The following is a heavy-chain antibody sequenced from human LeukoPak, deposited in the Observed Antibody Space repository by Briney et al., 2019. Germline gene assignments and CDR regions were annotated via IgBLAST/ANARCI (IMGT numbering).Heavy chain of an antibody. CDR2: IEKDGSEK. D-gene: IGHD3-3*01. CDR3: AKDKRFLEWLPRSGFDH. V-gene: IGHV3-7*03. CDR1: GFIFSNFW. Sequence: GGSLRLSCAASGFIFSNFWMGWARQAPGKGPEWVVHIEKDGSEKSYVDSVKGRFTISRDNAKNSLYLQMNSLRAEDTAVYYCAKDKRFLEWLPRSGFDHWGQGTLVTVSS. J-gene: IGHJ4*02.